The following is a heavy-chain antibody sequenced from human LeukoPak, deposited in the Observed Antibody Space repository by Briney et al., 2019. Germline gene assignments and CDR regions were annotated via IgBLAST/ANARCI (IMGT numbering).Heavy chain of an antibody. V-gene: IGHV3-30*02. J-gene: IGHJ4*02. CDR3: AKDVVGQQWPENY. CDR1: GFTFSSYG. Sequence: PGGSLRLSCAASGFTFSSYGMSWVRQAPGKGLEWVAFIQYDGSYKDYGDSVKGRFTISRDNSKNTLYLQMNSLRAEDTAVYFCAKDVVGQQWPENYWGQGTLVTVSS. D-gene: IGHD6-19*01. CDR2: IQYDGSYK.